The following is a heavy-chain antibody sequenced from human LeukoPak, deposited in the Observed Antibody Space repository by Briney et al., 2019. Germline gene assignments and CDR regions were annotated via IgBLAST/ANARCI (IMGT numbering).Heavy chain of an antibody. J-gene: IGHJ4*02. Sequence: GGSLRLSCAASGFTVSSDYMSWVRQAPGKGLEWVSIIYAGGSTYYADSVKGRFIVSRDNSKNTVYLQINSLRAEDTAVYYCARALAADSHTSFDYWGQRTLVTVTS. CDR3: ARALAADSHTSFDY. CDR2: IYAGGST. V-gene: IGHV3-66*01. D-gene: IGHD6-13*01. CDR1: GFTVSSDY.